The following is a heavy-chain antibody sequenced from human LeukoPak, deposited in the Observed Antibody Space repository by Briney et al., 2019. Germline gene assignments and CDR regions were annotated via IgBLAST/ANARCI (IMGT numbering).Heavy chain of an antibody. Sequence: AESLNISCTGSGYSFTCYWIGWVRQVPGKGLGWMGIIYPGDSDTRYSTSFQGEVTISAKNTISTAYLQWSSLKASDNAMYYCARSGQQLFTYNLFDPWGQGTLVTVSS. J-gene: IGHJ5*02. CDR1: GYSFTCYW. CDR2: IYPGDSDT. V-gene: IGHV5-51*01. CDR3: ARSGQQLFTYNLFDP. D-gene: IGHD6-13*01.